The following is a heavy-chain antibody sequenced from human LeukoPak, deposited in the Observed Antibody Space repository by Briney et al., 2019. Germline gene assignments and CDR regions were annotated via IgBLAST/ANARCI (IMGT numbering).Heavy chain of an antibody. CDR3: ARDKPRWLRRTKDWYFDL. D-gene: IGHD5-24*01. J-gene: IGHJ2*01. CDR2: IYHSGST. Sequence: PSETLSLTCAVSGYSISSGYYWGWIRQPPGKGLEWIGSIYHSGSTYYNPSLKSRVTISVDTSKNQFSLKLSSVTAADTAVYYCARDKPRWLRRTKDWYFDLWGRGTLVTVSS. CDR1: GYSISSGYY. V-gene: IGHV4-38-2*02.